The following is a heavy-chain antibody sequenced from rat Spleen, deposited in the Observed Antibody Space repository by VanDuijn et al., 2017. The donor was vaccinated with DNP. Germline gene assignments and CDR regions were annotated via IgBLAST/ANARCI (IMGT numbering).Heavy chain of an antibody. CDR3: ATHNYYFDY. CDR1: GFTFSDYY. V-gene: IGHV5-22*01. D-gene: IGHD1-11*01. CDR2: ISYDGGST. Sequence: EVQLVESGGGLVQPGRSMKLSCAVSGFTFSDYYMAWVRQAPTKGLEWVAYISYDGGSTSYGDSVKGRFTISRDNAKSTLYLQMDSLRSEDTATYYCATHNYYFDYWGQGVMVTVSS. J-gene: IGHJ2*01.